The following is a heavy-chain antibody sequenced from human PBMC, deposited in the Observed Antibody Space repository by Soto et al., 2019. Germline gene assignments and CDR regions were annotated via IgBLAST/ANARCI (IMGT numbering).Heavy chain of an antibody. CDR3: ARRFLEPTLGAFDI. Sequence: QVRLQESGPGLVRPSGTLSLTCTVSGGSVSSYSWSWIRQPPGKGLEWIGYIYYSGSTNYNPSLKSRVIMSVDRPKDQFSLKLSSVTAADTAVYYCARRFLEPTLGAFDIWGQGTMVTVSS. V-gene: IGHV4-59*08. CDR2: IYYSGST. D-gene: IGHD3-3*01. CDR1: GGSVSSYS. J-gene: IGHJ3*02.